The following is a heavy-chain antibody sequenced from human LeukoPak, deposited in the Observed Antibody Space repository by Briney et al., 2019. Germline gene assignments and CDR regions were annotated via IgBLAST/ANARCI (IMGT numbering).Heavy chain of an antibody. CDR1: GYTFTGYY. CDR3: ARGDDSSGYYSYYYYYYMDV. CDR2: INPNSGGT. J-gene: IGHJ6*03. Sequence: ASVKVSXKASGYTFTGYYMHWLRQAPGQGLEWMGWINPNSGGTNYAQKFQGRVTMTRDTSISTAYMELSRLRSDDTAVYYCARGDDSSGYYSYYYYYYMDVWGKGTTVTVSS. V-gene: IGHV1-2*02. D-gene: IGHD3-22*01.